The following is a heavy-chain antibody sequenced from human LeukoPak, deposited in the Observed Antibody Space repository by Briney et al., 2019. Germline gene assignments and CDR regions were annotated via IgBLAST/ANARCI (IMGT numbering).Heavy chain of an antibody. CDR2: INPNSGDT. CDR3: TRGRRLDNAPTAPCEY. J-gene: IGHJ4*02. V-gene: IGHV1-2*02. D-gene: IGHD2-2*03. Sequence: GASVKVSSKASGYIFTGYYMHWVRQAPGQGLEWMGWINPNSGDTDYAQKFQGRVTMTRDTSIRTVYMELSSLKSDDTAVYYCTRGRRLDNAPTAPCEYWGQGTLVTVSS. CDR1: GYIFTGYY.